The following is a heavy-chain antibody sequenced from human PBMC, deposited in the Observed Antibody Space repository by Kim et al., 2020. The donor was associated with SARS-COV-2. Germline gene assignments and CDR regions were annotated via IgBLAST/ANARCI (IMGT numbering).Heavy chain of an antibody. Sequence: TTIYAEPVKCRFPISRDNSKTTLYLQMTSLRAEDTAVYFCARIDYGDDYWGQGTLVTVSS. J-gene: IGHJ4*02. CDR3: ARIDYGDDY. V-gene: IGHV3-53*01. D-gene: IGHD4-17*01. CDR2: TT.